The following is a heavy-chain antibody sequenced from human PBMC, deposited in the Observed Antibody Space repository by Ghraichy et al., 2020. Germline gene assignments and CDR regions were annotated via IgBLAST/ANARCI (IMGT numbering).Heavy chain of an antibody. CDR1: GFTFSDYY. Sequence: GESLNISCAASGFTFSDYYMSWIRQVPGKGLEWVSYISRSGSSIYYADSVKGRFTISRDDAKNSLYLQMNSLRAEDTAVYYCVRGPKYCSGGSCYSGDSFDYWGQGTLVTVSS. V-gene: IGHV3-11*04. CDR3: VRGPKYCSGGSCYSGDSFDY. J-gene: IGHJ4*02. CDR2: ISRSGSSI. D-gene: IGHD2-15*01.